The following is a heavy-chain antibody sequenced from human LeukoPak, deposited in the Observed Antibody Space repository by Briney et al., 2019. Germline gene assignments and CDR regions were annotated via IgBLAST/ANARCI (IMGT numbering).Heavy chain of an antibody. Sequence: GGSLRLSCADSGFTFSDYYMSWIRQAPGKGLEWVSYISSSSSYTNYADSVKGRFTISRDNAKNSLYLQMNSLRAEDTAVYYRARDLMVRGVSYYGMDVWGKGTTVTVSS. J-gene: IGHJ6*04. CDR2: ISSSSSYT. CDR3: ARDLMVRGVSYYGMDV. CDR1: GFTFSDYY. V-gene: IGHV3-11*06. D-gene: IGHD3-10*01.